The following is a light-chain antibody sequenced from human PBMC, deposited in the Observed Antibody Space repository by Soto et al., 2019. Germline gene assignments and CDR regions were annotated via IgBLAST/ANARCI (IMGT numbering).Light chain of an antibody. CDR1: QSIINN. J-gene: IGKJ1*01. CDR3: QQRNHWPRT. V-gene: IGKV3-11*01. CDR2: DAS. Sequence: EIVLTQAPATLSLSPEERPTLSCRASQSIINNLAWYQQKPGQXPRXXIYDASNRATGIPARFSGSGSETDGTLTISSLEPEDGELYDGQQRNHWPRTFGQGTKVDIK.